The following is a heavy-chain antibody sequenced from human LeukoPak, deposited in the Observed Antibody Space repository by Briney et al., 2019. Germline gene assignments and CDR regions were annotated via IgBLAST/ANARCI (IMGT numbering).Heavy chain of an antibody. D-gene: IGHD2-2*01. CDR3: ATVYCSSTSCYGDLDY. J-gene: IGHJ4*02. Sequence: GGSLRLSCAASGFTFRSYGMHWARQAPGKGLEWVAFIRYDGSNKYYADSVKGRFTISRDNSKNTLYLQMNSLRAEDTAVYYCATVYCSSTSCYGDLDYWGQGTLVTVSS. V-gene: IGHV3-30*02. CDR2: IRYDGSNK. CDR1: GFTFRSYG.